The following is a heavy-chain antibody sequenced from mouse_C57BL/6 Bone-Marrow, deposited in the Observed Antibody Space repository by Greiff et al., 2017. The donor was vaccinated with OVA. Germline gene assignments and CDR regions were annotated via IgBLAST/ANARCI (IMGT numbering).Heavy chain of an antibody. CDR2: ISNLAYSI. CDR3: ARHPYYYGSTLFDV. D-gene: IGHD1-1*01. CDR1: GFTFSDYG. J-gene: IGHJ1*03. Sequence: EVQLVESGGGLVQPGGSLKLSCAASGFTFSDYGMAWVRQAPGKGPEWVAFISNLAYSIYYADTVTGRFTISRENAKNTLYLDMSSLRSEDTSMYYCARHPYYYGSTLFDVWGTGTTVTVSS. V-gene: IGHV5-15*01.